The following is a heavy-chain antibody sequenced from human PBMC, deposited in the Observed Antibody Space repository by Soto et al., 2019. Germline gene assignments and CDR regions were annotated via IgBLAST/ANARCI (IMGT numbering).Heavy chain of an antibody. J-gene: IGHJ2*01. D-gene: IGHD2-2*01. CDR2: MNPNSGNT. Sequence: QVQLVQAGAEVKKPGASVKVSCRASGYTFTSYDINWVRQATGQGLEWMGWMNPNSGNTGYAQKFQGRVTMTRNTYISTAYMELSSLRSEDTAVYYCASGFALSSYWYFDLWGRGTLVTVSS. CDR1: GYTFTSYD. V-gene: IGHV1-8*01. CDR3: ASGFALSSYWYFDL.